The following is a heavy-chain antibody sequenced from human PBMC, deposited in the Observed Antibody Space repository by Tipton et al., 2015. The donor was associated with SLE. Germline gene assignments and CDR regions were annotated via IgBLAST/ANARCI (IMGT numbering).Heavy chain of an antibody. CDR2: IYHSGST. V-gene: IGHV4-38-2*01. D-gene: IGHD2-15*01. CDR3: ARLGEGYCSGGSCHWFDP. J-gene: IGHJ5*02. Sequence: TLSLTCAVSGYSISSGYYWGWLRQPPGKGLEWIGSIYHSGSTYYNPSLKSRVTISVDTSKNQFSLKLSSVTAADTAVYYCARLGEGYCSGGSCHWFDPWGQGTLVTVSS. CDR1: GYSISSGYY.